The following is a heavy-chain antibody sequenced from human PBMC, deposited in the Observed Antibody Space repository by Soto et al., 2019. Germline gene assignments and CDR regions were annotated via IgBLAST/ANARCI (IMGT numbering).Heavy chain of an antibody. J-gene: IGHJ5*02. CDR1: GGTFSSYA. CDR2: IIPIFGTA. V-gene: IGHV1-69*13. CDR3: AREVKATGSRVGSTYWFDP. D-gene: IGHD3-16*01. Sequence: SVKVSCKASGGTFSSYAISWVRQAPGQGLEWMGGIIPIFGTANYAQKFQGRVTITADESTSTAYMELSSLRSEDTAVYYCAREVKATGSRVGSTYWFDPWGQGILVTVS.